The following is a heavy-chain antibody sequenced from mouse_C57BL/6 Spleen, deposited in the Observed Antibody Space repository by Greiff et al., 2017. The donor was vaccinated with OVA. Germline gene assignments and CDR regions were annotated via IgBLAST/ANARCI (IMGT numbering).Heavy chain of an antibody. CDR1: GYTFTSYW. D-gene: IGHD3-2*01. J-gene: IGHJ4*01. V-gene: IGHV1-55*01. Sequence: QVQLQQPGAELVKPGASVKMSCKASGYTFTSYWITWVKQRPGQGLEWIGDLYPGSGSTNYNEKFKSKATLTVDTSSSTAYMQHSRLTSEDAAVYYSAGRQNYYAMDDWGQGTSVTVSS. CDR3: AGRQNYYAMDD. CDR2: LYPGSGST.